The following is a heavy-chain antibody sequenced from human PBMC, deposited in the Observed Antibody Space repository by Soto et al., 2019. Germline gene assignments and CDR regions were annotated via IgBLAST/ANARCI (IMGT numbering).Heavy chain of an antibody. Sequence: GGSLRLSCAASGFTFDDYAMHWVRQIPGQGLEWVSGISWNSGSIGYADSVKGRFTISRDNAKNSLYLQMNSLRPEDTAFYYCVKEGSISGWNGLGWLDPWGQGT. V-gene: IGHV3-9*01. CDR1: GFTFDDYA. CDR3: VKEGSISGWNGLGWLDP. J-gene: IGHJ5*02. CDR2: ISWNSGSI. D-gene: IGHD6-19*01.